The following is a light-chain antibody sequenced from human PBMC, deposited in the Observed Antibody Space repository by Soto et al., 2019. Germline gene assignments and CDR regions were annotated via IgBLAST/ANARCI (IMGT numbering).Light chain of an antibody. CDR3: QQSYSTPTWT. J-gene: IGKJ1*01. CDR2: AAS. V-gene: IGKV1-39*01. CDR1: QSISSW. Sequence: DIQMTQSPSTLSASVGDRVTITCRASQSISSWLAWYQQKPGKAPKLLVYAASSLVSGVPSRFSASGSGTVFTLTITSLQPEDFASYYCQQSYSTPTWTFGQGTKVDIK.